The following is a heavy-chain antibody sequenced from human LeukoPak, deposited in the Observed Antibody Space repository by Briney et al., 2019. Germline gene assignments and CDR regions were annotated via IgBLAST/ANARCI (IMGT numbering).Heavy chain of an antibody. CDR2: VTPNSGDT. CDR1: GYTFTGYY. V-gene: IGHV1-2*02. Sequence: ASVKVSCKASGYTFTGYYMNWVRQAPGQGLEWMGWVTPNSGDTNYAQKFQGRVTMTRDTSISTAYMELSSLRSDDTAVYYCARAESGSYPYFDYWGQGTLVTVSS. D-gene: IGHD1-26*01. CDR3: ARAESGSYPYFDY. J-gene: IGHJ4*02.